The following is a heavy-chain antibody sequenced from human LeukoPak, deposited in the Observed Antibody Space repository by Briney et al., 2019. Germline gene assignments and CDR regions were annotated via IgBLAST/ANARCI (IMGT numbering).Heavy chain of an antibody. CDR3: ARLKAALYFDV. CDR1: GGSVSSSSNY. Sequence: KPSETLSLTCSVSGGSVSSSSNYWGWIRQPPGKGREWIGSICSGGSSFYSPSLKTRVTIAIDTSKNQFSLALTSATAADTSMFYCARLKAALYFDVWGQGRPVTVS. CDR2: ICSGGSS. J-gene: IGHJ4*01. V-gene: IGHV4-39*01.